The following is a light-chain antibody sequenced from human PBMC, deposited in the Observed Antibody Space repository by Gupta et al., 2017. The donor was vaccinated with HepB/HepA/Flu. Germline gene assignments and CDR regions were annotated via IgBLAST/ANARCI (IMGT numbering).Light chain of an antibody. CDR3: QQRSNWPPLT. CDR2: DAS. V-gene: IGKV3-11*01. CDR1: QSVSSY. Sequence: EIVLTQSPATLSLSPGDRATISCRASQSVSSYLAWYQQKPGQATSLLIYDASKSATGIPARFSGSGSGTDFTLTISSLEPEDFAVYYCQQRSNWPPLTFGGGTKVEIK. J-gene: IGKJ4*02.